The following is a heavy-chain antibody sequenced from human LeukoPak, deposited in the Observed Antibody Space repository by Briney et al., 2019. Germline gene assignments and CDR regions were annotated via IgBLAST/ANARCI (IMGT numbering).Heavy chain of an antibody. Sequence: PGGSLRLSCAASGFTFSSYSMNWVRQAPGKGREGGSYISSSSSYIYYADSVKGRFTISRDNAKNSLYLKMNSLRAEDTAVYYCARDSKHMDVWGQGTTVTVSS. CDR3: ARDSKHMDV. CDR1: GFTFSSYS. D-gene: IGHD2-2*01. J-gene: IGHJ6*02. CDR2: ISSSSSYI. V-gene: IGHV3-21*01.